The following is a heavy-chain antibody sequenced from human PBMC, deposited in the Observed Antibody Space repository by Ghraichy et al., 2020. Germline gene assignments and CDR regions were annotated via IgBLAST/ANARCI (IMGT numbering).Heavy chain of an antibody. J-gene: IGHJ4*02. CDR2: IYYDGNT. Sequence: SETLSLTCTVSGGSISGSHYYWGWLRQPPGKGPEWIGSIYYDGNTFNNPSLSRRVSISVDTSKGQSSLQLNSVTAADTAVYYCARHFRYSGTAGQYFDSWGPGPLVTVSS. V-gene: IGHV4-39*01. CDR1: GGSISGSHYY. CDR3: ARHFRYSGTAGQYFDS. D-gene: IGHD5-12*01.